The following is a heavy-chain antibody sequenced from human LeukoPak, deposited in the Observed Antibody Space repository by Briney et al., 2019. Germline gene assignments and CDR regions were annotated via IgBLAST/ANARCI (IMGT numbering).Heavy chain of an antibody. J-gene: IGHJ6*03. CDR3: ARDHSYAEAYYYYMDV. V-gene: IGHV3-48*03. CDR1: GFTFSSCE. D-gene: IGHD3-16*01. CDR2: ISSSGRTI. Sequence: GGSLRLSCAASGFTFSSCEMNWVRQAPGKGLEWVSFISSSGRTIYYADSVKGRFTISRDNAKNSLYLQMNSLRAEDTAVYYCARDHSYAEAYYYYMDVWGKGTTVTISS.